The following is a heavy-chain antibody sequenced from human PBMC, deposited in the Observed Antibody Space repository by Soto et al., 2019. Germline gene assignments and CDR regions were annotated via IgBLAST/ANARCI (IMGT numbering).Heavy chain of an antibody. D-gene: IGHD5-12*01. J-gene: IGHJ4*02. CDR3: ARDREGYSGFDYPAY. Sequence: QVQLVESGGGVGQPGRSLRLSCAASGLTFSRYAMHWVRQAPGKGLEWGAIISYGGSNKYYAVSVRGRFTISRDNSNNTLYLQMNSLRAEDTAVYYCARDREGYSGFDYPAYWGQGTLVTVSS. CDR1: GLTFSRYA. V-gene: IGHV3-30-3*01. CDR2: ISYGGSNK.